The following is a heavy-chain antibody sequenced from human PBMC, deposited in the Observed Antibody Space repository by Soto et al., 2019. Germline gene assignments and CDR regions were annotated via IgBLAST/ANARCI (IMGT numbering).Heavy chain of an antibody. D-gene: IGHD6-13*01. J-gene: IGHJ5*02. Sequence: SETLSLTCTVSNASFSIFSWSWIRHPAGKGLEWIGHISTSGSSNSNPSLNSRVTMSVDTSRNQFSLKLTSVTAADSAVYYCARDQGVTAAGITWFDPWGQGTLVTVSS. V-gene: IGHV4-4*07. CDR3: ARDQGVTAAGITWFDP. CDR2: ISTSGSS. CDR1: NASFSIFS.